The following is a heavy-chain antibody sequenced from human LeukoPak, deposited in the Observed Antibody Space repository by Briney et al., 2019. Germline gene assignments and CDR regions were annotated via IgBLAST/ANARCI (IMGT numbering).Heavy chain of an antibody. CDR3: AKKGVVVVAATLYYFDY. V-gene: IGHV3-23*01. CDR2: ISCSGGST. J-gene: IGHJ4*02. Sequence: GGALRLSCASCGFTFSSYAMSWVRQATGKGLEWVSAISCSGGSTYYADSVKGRFTISRDNSKNTLYMQMNSLRAEDTPVYYCAKKGVVVVAATLYYFDYWGQGTLVTVSS. D-gene: IGHD2-15*01. CDR1: GFTFSSYA.